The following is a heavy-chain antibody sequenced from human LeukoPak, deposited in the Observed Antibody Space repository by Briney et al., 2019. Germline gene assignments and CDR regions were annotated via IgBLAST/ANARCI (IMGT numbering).Heavy chain of an antibody. J-gene: IGHJ4*02. V-gene: IGHV4-59*01. CDR1: GGSISSYY. CDR2: IYYSGST. D-gene: IGHD3-3*01. Sequence: SETLSLTCTVSGGSISSYYWSWIRQPPGKGLEWIGYIYYSGSTNYNPSLKSRVTISVDTSKNQFSLKLSSVSAADTAVYYCARVGYSYDFWSGYGYYFDYWGQGTLVTVSS. CDR3: ARVGYSYDFWSGYGYYFDY.